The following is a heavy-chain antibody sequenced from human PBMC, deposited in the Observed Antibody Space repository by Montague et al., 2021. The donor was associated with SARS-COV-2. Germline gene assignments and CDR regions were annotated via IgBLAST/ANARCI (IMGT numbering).Heavy chain of an antibody. Sequence: SLRLSCAASGFTFTNYCLSWLRQAPGKGPECVAHINQGGTETHYLDSVNGRFTISRDNATNSLYLQMNSLRAEDTAVYYCARRNYGGDKFYYYGMDVWGQGTTVTVSS. CDR2: INQGGTET. V-gene: IGHV3-7*01. D-gene: IGHD4-23*01. CDR1: GFTFTNYC. J-gene: IGHJ6*02. CDR3: ARRNYGGDKFYYYGMDV.